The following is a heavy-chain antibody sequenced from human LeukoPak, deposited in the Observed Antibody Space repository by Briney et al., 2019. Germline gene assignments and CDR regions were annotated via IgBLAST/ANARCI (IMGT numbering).Heavy chain of an antibody. Sequence: KPGGSLRLSCAASGFTFSDYYMSWIRQAPGKGLEWVSYISSSGSTIYYADSVKGRFTISRDNAKNSLYLRMNSLRAEDTAVYYCARARGGYLKKYYYYGMDVWGQGTTVTVSS. CDR1: GFTFSDYY. CDR2: ISSSGSTI. J-gene: IGHJ6*02. D-gene: IGHD5-12*01. V-gene: IGHV3-11*01. CDR3: ARARGGYLKKYYYYGMDV.